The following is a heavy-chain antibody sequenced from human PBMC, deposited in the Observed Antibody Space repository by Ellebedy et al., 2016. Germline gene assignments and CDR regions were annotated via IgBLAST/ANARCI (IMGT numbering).Heavy chain of an antibody. V-gene: IGHV3-23*01. D-gene: IGHD6-19*01. CDR1: GFRFNLFA. CDR3: AKEGDIAVASAEYFDS. CDR2: VSGSGAST. J-gene: IGHJ4*02. Sequence: GGSLRLSCAASGFRFNLFAMSWVRQAPGKGLEWVSAVSGSGASTYYTDSAKGRFTISRDNSKNPLYLQMNNLRADDTATYYCAKEGDIAVASAEYFDSWGQGTLVTVSS.